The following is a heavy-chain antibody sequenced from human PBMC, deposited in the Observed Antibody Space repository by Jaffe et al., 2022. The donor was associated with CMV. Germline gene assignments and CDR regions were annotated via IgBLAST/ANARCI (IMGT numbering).Heavy chain of an antibody. CDR2: INHSGST. CDR3: ARGPTYDSSGYYYLSRLSYFDY. Sequence: QVQLQQWGAGLLKPSETLSLTCAVYGGSFSGYYWSWIRQPPGKGLEWIGEINHSGSTNYNPSLKSRVTISVDTSKNQFSLKLSSVTAADTAVYYCARGPTYDSSGYYYLSRLSYFDYWGQGTLVTVSS. J-gene: IGHJ4*02. V-gene: IGHV4-34*01. D-gene: IGHD3-22*01. CDR1: GGSFSGYY.